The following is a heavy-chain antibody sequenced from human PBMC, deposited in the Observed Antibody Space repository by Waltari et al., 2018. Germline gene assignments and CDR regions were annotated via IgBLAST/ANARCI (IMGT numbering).Heavy chain of an antibody. Sequence: EVQLVESGGGLVKPGGSLRLSCAASGFTFSSYSMNWVRQAPGKGLEWVSSISSSSSYIYYADSVKGRFTISRDNAKNSLYLQMNSLRAEDTAVYYCARDNSSSWYGWFDPWGQGTLVTVSS. CDR1: GFTFSSYS. J-gene: IGHJ5*02. V-gene: IGHV3-21*01. CDR3: ARDNSSSWYGWFDP. CDR2: ISSSSSYI. D-gene: IGHD6-13*01.